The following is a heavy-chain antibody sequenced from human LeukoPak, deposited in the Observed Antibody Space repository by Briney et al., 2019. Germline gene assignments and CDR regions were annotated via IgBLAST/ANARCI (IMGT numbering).Heavy chain of an antibody. J-gene: IGHJ3*02. CDR2: INHSGST. CDR3: TRLSLQTTMGPRDAFDI. V-gene: IGHV4-39*07. D-gene: IGHD5-18*01. Sequence: SETLSLTCTVSGGSISSGDYYWSWIRQPPGKGLEWIGEINHSGSTNYNPSLKSRVIVSADNSNNQFSLSLSSVTAADTAIYYCTRLSLQTTMGPRDAFDIGGPGTMVTVSS. CDR1: GGSISSGDYY.